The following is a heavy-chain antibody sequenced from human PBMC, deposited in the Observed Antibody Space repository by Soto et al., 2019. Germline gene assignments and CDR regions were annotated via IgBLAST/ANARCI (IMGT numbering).Heavy chain of an antibody. J-gene: IGHJ3*02. CDR3: AHTRGRYYCSSSSCYPDDAFDI. D-gene: IGHD2-2*01. CDR1: GFSLSTSGVG. Sequence: QITLKESGPTLVKPTQTLTLTCTFSGFSLSTSGVGVGWIRQPPGKALEWLALIYWDDDKRYSPSLKSRLTIPKDTSKNQVVLTMTNMDPVDTATYYCAHTRGRYYCSSSSCYPDDAFDIWGQGTMVTVSS. CDR2: IYWDDDK. V-gene: IGHV2-5*02.